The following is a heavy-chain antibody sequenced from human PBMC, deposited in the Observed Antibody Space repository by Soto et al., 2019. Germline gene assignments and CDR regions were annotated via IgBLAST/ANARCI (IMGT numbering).Heavy chain of an antibody. CDR1: GYTFTSYA. CDR2: INAGNGNT. J-gene: IGHJ5*02. V-gene: IGHV1-3*01. Sequence: ASVKVSCKASGYTFTSYAMHWVRQAPGQRLEWMGWINAGNGNTKYSQKFQGRVTITRDTSASTAYMELSSLRSEDTAVYYCARGYCSGGSCYVFDPWGQGTLVTVPS. D-gene: IGHD2-15*01. CDR3: ARGYCSGGSCYVFDP.